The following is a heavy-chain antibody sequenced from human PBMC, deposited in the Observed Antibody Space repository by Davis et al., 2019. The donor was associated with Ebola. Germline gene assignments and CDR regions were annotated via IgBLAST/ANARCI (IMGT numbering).Heavy chain of an antibody. CDR3: ARDESTSGPNAFDI. V-gene: IGHV3-30*03. Sequence: GESLKISCAASGFTFSHYWMSWIRQAPGKGLEWVAVISYDGSNKYYADSVKGRFTISRDNSKNTLYLQMNSLRAEDTAVYYCARDESTSGPNAFDIWGQRTMVTVSS. CDR1: GFTFSHYW. CDR2: ISYDGSNK. J-gene: IGHJ3*02.